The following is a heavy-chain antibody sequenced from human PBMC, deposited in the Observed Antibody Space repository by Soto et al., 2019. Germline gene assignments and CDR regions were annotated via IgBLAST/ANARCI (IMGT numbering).Heavy chain of an antibody. CDR2: ISAYNGNT. CDR3: ARDEDIVVVPAARPRGCAFDI. CDR1: GYTFTSYG. D-gene: IGHD2-2*01. V-gene: IGHV1-18*01. Sequence: QVQLVQSGAEVKKPGASVKVSCKASGYTFTSYGISWVRQAPGQGLEWMGWISAYNGNTNYAQKLQGRVTMTTDTSTSTAYMELRSLRSDDTAVYYCARDEDIVVVPAARPRGCAFDIWGQGTMVTVSS. J-gene: IGHJ3*02.